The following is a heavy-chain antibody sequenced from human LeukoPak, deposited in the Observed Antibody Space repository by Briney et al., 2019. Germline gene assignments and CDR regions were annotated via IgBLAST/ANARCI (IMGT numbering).Heavy chain of an antibody. J-gene: IGHJ4*02. CDR1: GIPFSDYY. CDR3: AAVTAADF. Sequence: GGSLRLSCVVSGIPFSDYYMNWIRQAPGKGLEWISYISSSSSYTDYADSVKGRFTISRDNAKSALYLQMNSLRLEDTAVYYCAAVTAADFWGQGTLVTVSS. V-gene: IGHV3-11*03. D-gene: IGHD6-13*01. CDR2: ISSSSSYT.